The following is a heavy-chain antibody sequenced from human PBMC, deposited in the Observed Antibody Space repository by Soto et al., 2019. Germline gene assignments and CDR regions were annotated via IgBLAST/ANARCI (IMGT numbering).Heavy chain of an antibody. Sequence: QVQLVESGGGVVQPGRSLRLSCAASGFTFSSYGMHWVRQAPGKGLEWVAVISYDGSNKYYADSVKGRFTISRDNSKNPLYLQMNSLRAEDTAVYYCAKEKSVLWFGEPVDYWGQGTLVTVSS. D-gene: IGHD3-10*01. J-gene: IGHJ4*02. CDR1: GFTFSSYG. V-gene: IGHV3-30*18. CDR3: AKEKSVLWFGEPVDY. CDR2: ISYDGSNK.